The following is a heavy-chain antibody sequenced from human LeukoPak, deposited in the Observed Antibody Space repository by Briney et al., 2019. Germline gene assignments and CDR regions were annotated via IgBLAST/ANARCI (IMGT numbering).Heavy chain of an antibody. J-gene: IGHJ4*02. V-gene: IGHV4-34*01. D-gene: IGHD3-10*01. CDR1: GGSFSGYY. CDR2: ISNSGST. CDR3: ATRRGN. Sequence: PSETLSLTCAVYGGSFSGYYWSWIRKPPGKGLEWIGEISNSGSTNYNPSLKSQVTISVDTSKNQFSLKPSSLTSADTAVYYCATRRGNWGQGTLVTVSS.